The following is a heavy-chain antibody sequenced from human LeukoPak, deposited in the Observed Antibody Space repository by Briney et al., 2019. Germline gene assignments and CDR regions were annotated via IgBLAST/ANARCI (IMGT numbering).Heavy chain of an antibody. CDR3: ARDGYRSSWYHY. J-gene: IGHJ4*02. Sequence: SVKVSCKASGGTFSSYAISWVRQAPGQGLEWMGRIIPIFGTANYAQKFQGRVTITTDESTSTAYMELSSLRSEDTAVYYCARDGYRSSWYHYWGQGTLVTVSS. CDR1: GGTFSSYA. CDR2: IIPIFGTA. D-gene: IGHD6-13*01. V-gene: IGHV1-69*05.